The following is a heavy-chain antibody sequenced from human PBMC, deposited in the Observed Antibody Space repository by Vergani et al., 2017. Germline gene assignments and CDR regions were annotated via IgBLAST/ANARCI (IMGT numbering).Heavy chain of an antibody. J-gene: IGHJ6*03. CDR1: GGSISSSSYY. CDR2: IYYSGST. CDR3: ARRYCSSTSCYTGSYXMDV. V-gene: IGHV4-39*01. D-gene: IGHD2-2*02. Sequence: QLQLQESGPGLVKPSETLSLTCTVSGGSISSSSYYWGWIRQPPGKGLEWIGSIYYSGSTYYNPSLKSRVTISVDTSKNQFSLKLSSVTAADTAVYYCARRYCSSTSCYTGSYXMDVWGKGTTVTVSS.